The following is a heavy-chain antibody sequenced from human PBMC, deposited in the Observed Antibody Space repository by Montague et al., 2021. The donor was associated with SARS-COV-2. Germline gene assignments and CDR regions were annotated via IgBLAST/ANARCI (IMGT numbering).Heavy chain of an antibody. J-gene: IGHJ4*02. Sequence: SLILSCAASGSTFDDYCMSLFRQGPVKGLEWVSGITRNGDSTDFSDSVRGHFTISRDNAKNSLYLQMNSLRAEDTALYYCVRGFRNGPFDVWGQGTLVSVSS. D-gene: IGHD1-14*01. CDR3: VRGFRNGPFDV. V-gene: IGHV3-20*04. CDR1: GSTFDDYC. CDR2: ITRNGDST.